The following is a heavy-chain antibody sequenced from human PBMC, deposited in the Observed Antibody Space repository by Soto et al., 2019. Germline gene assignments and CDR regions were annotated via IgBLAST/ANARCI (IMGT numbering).Heavy chain of an antibody. D-gene: IGHD1-26*01. CDR3: ARDYSVPSAGAMDV. Sequence: QVQLQESGPGLVKPSQTLSLTCTGSGGSINSGDYHWSWIRQSPGKGLEWIGAIYDSGSTYYNPSLKSRIRISGDKSKNQFSLKVNSVTAADTAVYYCARDYSVPSAGAMDVWGQGTTVTVSS. J-gene: IGHJ6*02. CDR1: GGSINSGDYH. V-gene: IGHV4-30-4*01. CDR2: IYDSGST.